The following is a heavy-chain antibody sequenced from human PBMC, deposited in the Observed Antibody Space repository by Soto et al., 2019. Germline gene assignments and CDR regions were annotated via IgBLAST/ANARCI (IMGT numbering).Heavy chain of an antibody. J-gene: IGHJ5*02. Sequence: QVQLVQSGAEVKKPGASVKVSCKASGYTFTSYGISWVRQAPGQGLEWMGWISAYNGNTNYAQKIQGRVTMTTDTSTSTAYMELRSLRSDDTAVYYCARDTFPYWYDDRVRSWFDPWGQGTLVTVSS. CDR3: ARDTFPYWYDDRVRSWFDP. V-gene: IGHV1-18*01. CDR2: ISAYNGNT. D-gene: IGHD3-22*01. CDR1: GYTFTSYG.